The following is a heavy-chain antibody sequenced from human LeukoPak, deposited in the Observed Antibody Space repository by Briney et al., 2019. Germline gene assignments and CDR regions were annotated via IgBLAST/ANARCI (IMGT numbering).Heavy chain of an antibody. Sequence: ASVKVSCKASGYTFTSYGISWVRQAPGQGLEWMGWISAYNGNTNYAQKLQGRVTMTTDTSTSTAYMELRSLRSDDTAVYYCARDIVVVPAANHYYYGMDVWCQGTTVTVSS. CDR2: ISAYNGNT. CDR1: GYTFTSYG. CDR3: ARDIVVVPAANHYYYGMDV. V-gene: IGHV1-18*01. J-gene: IGHJ6*02. D-gene: IGHD2-2*01.